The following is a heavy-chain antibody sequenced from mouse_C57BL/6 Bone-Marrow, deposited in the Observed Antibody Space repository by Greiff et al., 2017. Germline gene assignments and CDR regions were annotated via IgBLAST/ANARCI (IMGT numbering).Heavy chain of an antibody. J-gene: IGHJ4*01. Sequence: EVQLQQSGPELVKPGASVKISCKASGYTFTDYYMNWVKQSHGKSLEWIGDINPNNGGTSYNQKFKGKATLTVDKSSSTAYMELRSLTSEDSAVYYCASPAYGNFFMDYWGQGTSVTVSS. CDR2: INPNNGGT. D-gene: IGHD2-1*01. V-gene: IGHV1-26*01. CDR1: GYTFTDYY. CDR3: ASPAYGNFFMDY.